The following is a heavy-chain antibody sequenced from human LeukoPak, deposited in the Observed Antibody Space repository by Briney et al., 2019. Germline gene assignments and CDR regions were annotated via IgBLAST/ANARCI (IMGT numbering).Heavy chain of an antibody. J-gene: IGHJ4*02. V-gene: IGHV3-48*03. Sequence: GGSLRLSCAASGFTFSSFEMNWVRQAPGKGLEWVSYIQITGTPIHYADSVKGRFTISRDNAEKSLYLQLNNLRLEDTAVYYCARSERGAAGTYWGQGTLVTVSS. CDR2: IQITGTPI. CDR3: ARSERGAAGTY. D-gene: IGHD6-13*01. CDR1: GFTFSSFE.